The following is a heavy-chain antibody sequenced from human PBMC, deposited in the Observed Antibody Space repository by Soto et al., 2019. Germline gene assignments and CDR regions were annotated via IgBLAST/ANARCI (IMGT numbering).Heavy chain of an antibody. V-gene: IGHV3-7*03. CDR1: GFTFSSYW. CDR2: IKQDGSEK. CDR3: ARPYRDYSSCARDCYLPDY. D-gene: IGHD2-21*02. Sequence: GGSLRLSCAASGFTFSSYWMSWVRQAPGKGLEWVANIKQDGSEKYYVDSVKGRFTISRDNAKNSLYLQMNSLRAEDTAVYYCARPYRDYSSCARDCYLPDYWGPGTLVTVSS. J-gene: IGHJ4*02.